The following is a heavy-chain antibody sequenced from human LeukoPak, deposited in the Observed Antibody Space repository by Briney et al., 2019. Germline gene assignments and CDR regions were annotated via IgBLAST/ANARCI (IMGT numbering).Heavy chain of an antibody. CDR1: GGTFSSYA. Sequence: GASVKVSCKASGGTFSSYAISWVRQAPGQGLEWMGGIIPIFGTANYAQKFQGRVTITADKSTSTAYMELSSLRSEDTAVYYCARDCSSTSCNWFDPWGQGTLVTVSS. V-gene: IGHV1-69*06. CDR2: IIPIFGTA. J-gene: IGHJ5*02. CDR3: ARDCSSTSCNWFDP. D-gene: IGHD2-2*01.